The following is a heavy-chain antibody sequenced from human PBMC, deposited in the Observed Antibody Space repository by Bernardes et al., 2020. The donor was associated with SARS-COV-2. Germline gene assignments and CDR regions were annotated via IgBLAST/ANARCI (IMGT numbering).Heavy chain of an antibody. CDR1: GFIFSDYA. Sequence: GGSLRLSCAASGFIFSDYAMNWVRQAPGKGLEWVSAISESGGSTYYADSVKGRFTVFRDNTKNTLYLQMNSLRAEDTAVYYCAKTTSGYSYWGQGTLVTVSS. V-gene: IGHV3-23*01. CDR2: ISESGGST. CDR3: AKTTSGYSY. J-gene: IGHJ4*02. D-gene: IGHD3-3*01.